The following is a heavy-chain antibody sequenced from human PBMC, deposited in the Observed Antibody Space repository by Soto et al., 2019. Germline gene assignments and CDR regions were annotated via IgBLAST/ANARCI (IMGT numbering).Heavy chain of an antibody. V-gene: IGHV1-69*02. CDR1: GGTFSSYT. D-gene: IGHD1-26*01. CDR2: IIPNLGIA. CDR3: SGVGGGISGSYYLGWLAP. J-gene: IGHJ5*02. Sequence: QVQLVQSGAEVKKPGSSVKVSCKASGGTFSSYTISWVRQAPAQGLEWMGRIIPNLGIANYAQKFQGRATSTWDNSTRSAYLRLSILRSEYRAVYYGSGVGGGISGSYYLGWLAPGGQGTLFTVSS.